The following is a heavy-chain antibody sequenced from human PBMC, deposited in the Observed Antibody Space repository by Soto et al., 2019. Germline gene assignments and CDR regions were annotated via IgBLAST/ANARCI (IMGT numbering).Heavy chain of an antibody. CDR3: AKEVYCSSTSCYYYMDV. V-gene: IGHV3-23*01. CDR2: ISGSGGST. CDR1: GFTFSSYA. D-gene: IGHD2-2*01. J-gene: IGHJ6*03. Sequence: EVQLLESGGGLVQPGGSLRLSCAASGFTFSSYAMNWVRQAPGKGLEWVSAISGSGGSTYYADSVKGRFTISRDNSKNTLYLQMNSLRAEDTAVYYCAKEVYCSSTSCYYYMDVWGKETTVTVSS.